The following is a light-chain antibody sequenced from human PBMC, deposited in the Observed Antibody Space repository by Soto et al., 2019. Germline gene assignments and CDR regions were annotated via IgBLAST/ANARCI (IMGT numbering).Light chain of an antibody. CDR3: QQYDNWPLT. J-gene: IGKJ4*01. CDR2: DAS. V-gene: IGKV3-20*01. CDR1: QSVSSNY. Sequence: EIVLTQSPGTLSLSPGERATLSCRASQSVSSNYLAWYQQKPGQAPKVLIYDASNRATGIPARFSGSGSGTDFTLTISSLQSEDFAVYYCQQYDNWPLTFGGGTKVDIK.